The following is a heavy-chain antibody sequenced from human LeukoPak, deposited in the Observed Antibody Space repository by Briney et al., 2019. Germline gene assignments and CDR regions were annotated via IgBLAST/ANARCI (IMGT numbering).Heavy chain of an antibody. J-gene: IGHJ4*02. CDR2: INTGGST. D-gene: IGHD6-19*01. V-gene: IGHV3-53*01. CDR1: GFTVSSNY. Sequence: PGESLRLSCAASGFTVSSNYMSWVRQAPGRGLEFVSLINTGGSTNYADSVKGRFTFSRDNSRNTLYLQMNSLRAEDTAVYYCARVASDSTGWYHFDYWGQGALVTVSS. CDR3: ARVASDSTGWYHFDY.